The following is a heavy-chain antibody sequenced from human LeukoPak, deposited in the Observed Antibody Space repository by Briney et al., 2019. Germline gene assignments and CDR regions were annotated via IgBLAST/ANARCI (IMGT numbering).Heavy chain of an antibody. J-gene: IGHJ4*02. Sequence: ASVKVSCKASGYTFTTYYMHWVRQAPGQGLEWMGWISAYNGNTNYAQKLQGRVTMTTDTSTSTAYMELRSLRSDDTAVYYCARDNYYDSSGYYWGQGTLVTASS. D-gene: IGHD3-22*01. CDR2: ISAYNGNT. V-gene: IGHV1-18*04. CDR3: ARDNYYDSSGYY. CDR1: GYTFTTYY.